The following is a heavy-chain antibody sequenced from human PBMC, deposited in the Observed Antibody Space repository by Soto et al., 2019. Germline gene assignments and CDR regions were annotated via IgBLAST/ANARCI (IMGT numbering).Heavy chain of an antibody. Sequence: QLQLQESGPGLVKPSETLSVTCTVSGGSISSSSFHWGWIRQPPGKGLEWIGSIYYSGSTYYSPSLKSRVTISVDTSKNQFSLKLSSVTAADTAVYYCERREWAAGTDWWLDPWGQGTLVTVSS. D-gene: IGHD6-13*01. J-gene: IGHJ5*02. V-gene: IGHV4-39*01. CDR1: GGSISSSSFH. CDR2: IYYSGST. CDR3: ERREWAAGTDWWLDP.